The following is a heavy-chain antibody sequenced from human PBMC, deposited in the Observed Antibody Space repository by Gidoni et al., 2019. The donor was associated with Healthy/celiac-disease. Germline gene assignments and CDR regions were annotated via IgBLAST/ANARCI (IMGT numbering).Heavy chain of an antibody. Sequence: EVQLVESGGGLVQPGGSLKLSCAASGFPFSGLAMHWVRQASGKGLEWVGRIRSKANSYATAYAASVKGRFTISRDDSKNTAYLQMNSLKTEDTAVYYCTSFGTTVVTPGRDYWGQGTLVTVSS. V-gene: IGHV3-73*01. D-gene: IGHD4-17*01. CDR2: IRSKANSYAT. CDR3: TSFGTTVVTPGRDY. J-gene: IGHJ4*02. CDR1: GFPFSGLA.